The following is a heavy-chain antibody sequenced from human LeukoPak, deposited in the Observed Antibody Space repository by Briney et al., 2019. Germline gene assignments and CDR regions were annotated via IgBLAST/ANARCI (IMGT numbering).Heavy chain of an antibody. Sequence: PGGSLRLSCAASGFTFSAIPMTWVRQAPGKGLEWVANIKQDGSEKYYVDSVKGRFTISRDNAKNSLYLQMNSLRAEDTAVYYCARGSGYRYFDYWGQGTLVTVSS. D-gene: IGHD3-22*01. CDR3: ARGSGYRYFDY. CDR2: IKQDGSEK. V-gene: IGHV3-7*01. J-gene: IGHJ4*02. CDR1: GFTFSAIP.